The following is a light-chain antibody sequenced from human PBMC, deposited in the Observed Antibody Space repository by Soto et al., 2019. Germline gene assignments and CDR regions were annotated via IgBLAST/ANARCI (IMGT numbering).Light chain of an antibody. CDR2: EVS. CDR1: SSDVGSYNL. J-gene: IGLJ2*01. Sequence: QSALTQPASVSGSPGQSITISCTGTSSDVGSYNLVSWYQQHPGKAPKLMIYEVSKRPSGVSNRFSGSKSGNTASLTNSGVQAEEEADYYCCSYAGSSTYVVFGGGTKLAVL. V-gene: IGLV2-23*02. CDR3: CSYAGSSTYVV.